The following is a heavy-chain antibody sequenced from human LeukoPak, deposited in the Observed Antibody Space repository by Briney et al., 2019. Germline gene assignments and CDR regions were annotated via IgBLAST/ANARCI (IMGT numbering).Heavy chain of an antibody. D-gene: IGHD3-3*01. J-gene: IGHJ4*02. V-gene: IGHV1-2*02. CDR2: INPNSGDT. CDR1: GYTFTGYY. Sequence: ASVKVSCKASGYTFTGYYMHWVRQAPGQGLEWMGWINPNSGDTNYAQKFQGRVTMIRDTSISTAYMELSRLRSDDTAVYYCAREMYYDFWRGSDYWGQGTLVTVSS. CDR3: AREMYYDFWRGSDY.